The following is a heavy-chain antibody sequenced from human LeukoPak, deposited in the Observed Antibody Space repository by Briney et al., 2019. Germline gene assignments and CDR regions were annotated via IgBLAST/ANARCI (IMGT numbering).Heavy chain of an antibody. CDR3: ARLETGADFDY. V-gene: IGHV4-34*01. J-gene: IGHJ4*02. D-gene: IGHD3-3*01. Sequence: SETLSLTCAVYGGSFCGYYWSWIRQPPGKGLEWSGEINHSGSTNYNPSLKSRVTISVDTSKNQFSLKLSSVTAADTAVYYCARLETGADFDYWGQGTLVTVSS. CDR2: INHSGST. CDR1: GGSFCGYY.